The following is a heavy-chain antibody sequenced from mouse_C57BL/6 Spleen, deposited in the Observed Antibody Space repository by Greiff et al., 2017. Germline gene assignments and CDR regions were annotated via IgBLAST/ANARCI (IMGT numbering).Heavy chain of an antibody. CDR3: AIYSDDDDPVVTTRGYSMAY. CDR1: GYTFTSYW. V-gene: IGHV1-53*01. CDR2: VNPSNGGT. Sequence: VQLQQPGTELVKPGASVKLSCKASGYTFTSYWMHWVKQRPGQGLEWIGNVNPSNGGTNYNEKFKSKATLTVDKSSSTAYMQLSSLTSEDSAVYYCAIYSDDDDPVVTTRGYSMAYWGQGTSVTVSS. J-gene: IGHJ4*01. D-gene: IGHD2-4*01.